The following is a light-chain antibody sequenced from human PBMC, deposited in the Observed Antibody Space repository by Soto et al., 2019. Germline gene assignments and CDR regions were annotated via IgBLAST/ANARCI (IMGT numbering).Light chain of an antibody. J-gene: IGKJ3*01. CDR2: DAS. V-gene: IGKV3-11*01. CDR3: QQLNRYPLT. CDR1: QSVSSY. Sequence: EIVLTQSPATLSLSPGERATLSCRASQSVSSYLAWYQQKPGQAPRLLIYDASNRASDIPARFSGSGSGTDFTLTISSLEPEDSAVYYCQQLNRYPLTFRPGTKVDSK.